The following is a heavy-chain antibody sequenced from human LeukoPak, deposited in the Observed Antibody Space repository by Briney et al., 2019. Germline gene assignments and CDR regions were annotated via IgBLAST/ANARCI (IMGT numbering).Heavy chain of an antibody. CDR2: INPSGGST. J-gene: IGHJ4*02. CDR1: GYTFTSYY. CDR3: ARDPSSRNYFDY. V-gene: IGHV1-46*01. Sequence: GASVKVSCKASGYTFTSYYMHWVRQAPGQGLEWMGIINPSGGSTSYAQRFQGRVTMTRDTSTSTVYMELSSLRSEDTAVYYCARDPSSRNYFDYWSQGTLVTVSS.